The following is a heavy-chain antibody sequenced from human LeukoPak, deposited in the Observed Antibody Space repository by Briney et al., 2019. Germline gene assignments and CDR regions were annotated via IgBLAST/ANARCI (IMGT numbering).Heavy chain of an antibody. CDR2: IIPILGIA. Sequence: SVKVSCKASGGTFSSYAISWVRQAPGQGLEWMGRIIPILGIANYAQKFHGRVTITADKSTSTAYMELSSLRSEDTAVYYCARDSSSWDRWGQGTLVTVSS. J-gene: IGHJ4*02. D-gene: IGHD6-13*01. CDR3: ARDSSSWDR. CDR1: GGTFSSYA. V-gene: IGHV1-69*04.